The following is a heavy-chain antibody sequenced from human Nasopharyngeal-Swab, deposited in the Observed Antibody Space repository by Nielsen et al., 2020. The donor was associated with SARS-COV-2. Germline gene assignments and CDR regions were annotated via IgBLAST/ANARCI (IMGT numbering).Heavy chain of an antibody. J-gene: IGHJ4*02. CDR2: INPNSGDT. CDR3: ARVPGHPSF. V-gene: IGHV1-2*02. Sequence: ASVKVSCKASGYTFTGYYMHWVRQAPGQGLEWMGWINPNSGDTKYAQNFQGRVTITGDTSISTAYMDLSRLRSDDTAMYYCARVPGHPSFWGQGTLVTVSS. CDR1: GYTFTGYY.